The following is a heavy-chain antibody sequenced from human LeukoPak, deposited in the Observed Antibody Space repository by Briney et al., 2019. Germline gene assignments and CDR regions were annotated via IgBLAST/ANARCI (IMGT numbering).Heavy chain of an antibody. Sequence: SETLSLTCTVSGGSISSYYWSWIRQPPGKGLEWVGYIYYSGSTNYNPSLKSRVTIPVDTSKNQFSLKLSSVTAADTAVYYCARGLAAALDYWGQGTLVTVSS. CDR3: ARGLAAALDY. CDR1: GGSISSYY. J-gene: IGHJ4*02. D-gene: IGHD6-25*01. CDR2: IYYSGST. V-gene: IGHV4-59*01.